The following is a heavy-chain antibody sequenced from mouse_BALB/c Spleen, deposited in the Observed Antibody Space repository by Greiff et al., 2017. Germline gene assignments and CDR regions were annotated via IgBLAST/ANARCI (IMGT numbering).Heavy chain of an antibody. V-gene: IGHV1-7*01. Sequence: QVQLQQSGAELAKPGASVKMSCKASGYTFTSYWMHWVKQRPGQGLEWIGYINPSTGYTEYNQKFKDKATLTADKSSSTAYMQLSSLTSEDSAVYYCARGDYYRYDGGYWGQGTTLTVSS. D-gene: IGHD2-14*01. J-gene: IGHJ2*01. CDR3: ARGDYYRYDGGY. CDR1: GYTFTSYW. CDR2: INPSTGYT.